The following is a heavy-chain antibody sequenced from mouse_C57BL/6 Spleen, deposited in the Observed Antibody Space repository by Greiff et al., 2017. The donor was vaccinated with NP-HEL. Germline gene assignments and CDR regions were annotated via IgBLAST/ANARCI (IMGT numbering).Heavy chain of an antibody. D-gene: IGHD2-4*01. CDR3: ARSLYDYDGYYYAMDY. V-gene: IGHV1-64*01. CDR1: GYTFTSYW. J-gene: IGHJ4*01. Sequence: QLKQPGAELVKPGASVKLSCKASGYTFTSYWMHWVKQRPGQGLEWIGMIHPNSGSTNYNEKFKSKATLPVDKSSSSAYMQLSSLTSEDSSVYYCARSLYDYDGYYYAMDYWGQGTSVTVSS. CDR2: IHPNSGST.